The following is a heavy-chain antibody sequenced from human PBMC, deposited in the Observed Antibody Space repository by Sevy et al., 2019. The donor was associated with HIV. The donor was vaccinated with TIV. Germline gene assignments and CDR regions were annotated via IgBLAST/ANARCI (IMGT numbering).Heavy chain of an antibody. CDR2: ITESDADI. CDR1: GLTISDYV. V-gene: IGHV3-23*01. D-gene: IGHD3-3*01. CDR3: AKLGVRVATGGTDY. J-gene: IGHJ4*02. Sequence: GGSLRLSCVASGLTISDYVLYWVRQAPGKGLEWVSAITESDADITYADSVKGRFTVSRDNSKNTVYLQMGSLRAEDTAIYYCAKLGVRVATGGTDYWGQGTQATVSS.